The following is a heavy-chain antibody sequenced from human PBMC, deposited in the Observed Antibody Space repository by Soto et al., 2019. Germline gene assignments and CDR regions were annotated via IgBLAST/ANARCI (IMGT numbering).Heavy chain of an antibody. J-gene: IGHJ5*02. CDR1: GYTFTTYD. Sequence: ASVKVSCKASGYTFTTYDISWVRQAPGQGLEWMGWISGYNGNTNYAQNLQGRVTMTTDTSTNTAYMELRSLRSDDTAVYYCARERRRPYYDILTGHYPFDPWGQGTLVTVSS. D-gene: IGHD3-9*01. V-gene: IGHV1-18*01. CDR3: ARERRRPYYDILTGHYPFDP. CDR2: ISGYNGNT.